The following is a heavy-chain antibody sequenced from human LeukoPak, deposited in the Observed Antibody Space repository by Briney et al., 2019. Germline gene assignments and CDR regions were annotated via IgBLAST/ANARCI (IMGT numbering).Heavy chain of an antibody. CDR1: GDSISSYY. V-gene: IGHV4-4*07. D-gene: IGHD6-19*01. CDR3: ARDRQWRVDH. Sequence: SETLSLTCTVPGDSISSYYWSWIRQPAGKGLEWIGRVYVTGSTNLNPALQSRVTMSVDTSKNQFSLKLTSVTAADTAVYYWARDRQWRVDHWGQGTLVTVSS. J-gene: IGHJ5*02. CDR2: VYVTGST.